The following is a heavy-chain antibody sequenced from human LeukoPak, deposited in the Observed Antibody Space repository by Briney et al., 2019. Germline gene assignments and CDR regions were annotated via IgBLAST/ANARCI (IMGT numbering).Heavy chain of an antibody. Sequence: SETLSLTGTVSGYSSSSGYYWGWIRQPPGKGLEWIGSIYHSGSTYYNPSLKSRVTISVDTSKNQFSLKLSSVTAADTAVYYCARETEGYSYGYGPYYYGMDVWGQGTTVTVSS. CDR1: GYSSSSGYY. V-gene: IGHV4-38-2*02. J-gene: IGHJ6*02. CDR2: IYHSGST. D-gene: IGHD5-18*01. CDR3: ARETEGYSYGYGPYYYGMDV.